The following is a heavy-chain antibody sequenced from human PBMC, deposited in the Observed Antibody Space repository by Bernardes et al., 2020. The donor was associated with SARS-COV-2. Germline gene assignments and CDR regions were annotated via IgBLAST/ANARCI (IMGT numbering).Heavy chain of an antibody. CDR3: ASERINYDFWSGYYSYYGMDV. Sequence: GGSLRLSCGASGFTVSSNYMSWVRRAPGKGLEWVSVIYSGGSTYYADSVKGRFTISRDNSKNTLYLQMNSLRAEDTAVDDCASERINYDFWSGYYSYYGMDVWGQGTTVTVSS. J-gene: IGHJ6*02. D-gene: IGHD3-3*01. V-gene: IGHV3-53*01. CDR1: GFTVSSNY. CDR2: IYSGGST.